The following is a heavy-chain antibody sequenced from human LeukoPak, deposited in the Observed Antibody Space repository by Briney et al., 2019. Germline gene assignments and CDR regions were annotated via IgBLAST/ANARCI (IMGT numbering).Heavy chain of an antibody. CDR2: IFHSGST. J-gene: IGHJ2*01. V-gene: IGHV4-59*11. D-gene: IGHD3-22*01. CDR3: ARGCHHFDSRGYYVPWYFDL. CDR1: GDAISTHY. Sequence: SETLSLTCTFSGDAISTHYWSWIRQPPGRGLEYIGHIFHSGSTNYNPSLRSRVTISLDTSKHQFSLRLTSVTAADTAVYYCARGCHHFDSRGYYVPWYFDLWGRGTLVSVSS.